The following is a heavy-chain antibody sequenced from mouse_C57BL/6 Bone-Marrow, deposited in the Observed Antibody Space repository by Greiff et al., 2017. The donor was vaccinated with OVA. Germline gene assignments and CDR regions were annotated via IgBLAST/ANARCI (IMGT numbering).Heavy chain of an antibody. D-gene: IGHD1-1*01. CDR1: GYTFTSYW. CDR3: AREGIYYYGSSYLMDY. CDR2: IDPSDSYT. J-gene: IGHJ4*01. Sequence: QVQLQQPGAELVKPGASVKLSCKASGYTFTSYWMQWVKQRPGQGLEWIGEIDPSDSYTNYNQKFTGKATLTVDTYSSTAYMQLSSLTSEDSAVYYWAREGIYYYGSSYLMDYWGQGTSVTVSS. V-gene: IGHV1-50*01.